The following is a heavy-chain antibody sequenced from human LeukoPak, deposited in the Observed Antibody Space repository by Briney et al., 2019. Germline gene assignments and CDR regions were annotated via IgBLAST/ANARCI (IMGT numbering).Heavy chain of an antibody. J-gene: IGHJ5*02. CDR2: IFPGDFDT. CDR1: ADRFTSYC. V-gene: IGHV5-51*01. Sequence: GESLKISCNGYADRFTSYCVAWVRQMPRKGLEWMGIIFPGDFDTRYSPSIQGRVTTSVERSISSAYLQWSSMNASDTAIYYCARRPLHSQNWLAPWGQGTLVTVSS. CDR3: ARRPLHSQNWLAP.